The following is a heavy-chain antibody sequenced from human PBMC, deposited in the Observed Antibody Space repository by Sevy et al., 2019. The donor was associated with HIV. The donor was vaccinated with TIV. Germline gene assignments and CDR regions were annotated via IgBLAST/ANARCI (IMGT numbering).Heavy chain of an antibody. CDR2: ISSSRSYI. Sequence: GESLKISCAASGFTFSSYSMNWVRQAPGKGLEWVSPISSSRSYIYYADSVKGRFTISRDNAKNSLYLQMNSLRVEDTAVYYCASPVTPGYYGMDVWGQGTTVTVSS. CDR3: ASPVTPGYYGMDV. V-gene: IGHV3-21*01. D-gene: IGHD2-21*02. J-gene: IGHJ6*02. CDR1: GFTFSSYS.